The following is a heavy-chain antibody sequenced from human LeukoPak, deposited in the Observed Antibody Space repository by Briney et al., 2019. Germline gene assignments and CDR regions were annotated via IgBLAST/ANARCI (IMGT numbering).Heavy chain of an antibody. V-gene: IGHV4-4*09. CDR3: ARSPGGTGGNWFDP. Sequence: PSETLSLTCTVSSGSISSYYWSWIRQPPGKGLEWIGYIYTSGSTNYNPSLKSRVTISVDTSKNQFSLKLSSVTAADTAVYYCARSPGGTGGNWFDPWGQGTLVTVSS. CDR1: SGSISSYY. J-gene: IGHJ5*02. CDR2: IYTSGST. D-gene: IGHD1-14*01.